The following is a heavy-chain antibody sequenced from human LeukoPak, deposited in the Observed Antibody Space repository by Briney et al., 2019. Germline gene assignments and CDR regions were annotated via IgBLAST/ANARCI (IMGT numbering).Heavy chain of an antibody. CDR3: AKNTYYYDSSGYYPTWYFDY. D-gene: IGHD3-22*01. CDR1: GFTFSSYA. CDR2: ISGSGGST. V-gene: IGHV3-23*01. Sequence: GGSLRLSCAASGFTFSSYAMSWVRQAPGEGVEWVSAISGSGGSTYYADSVKGRFTISRDNSKNTLYLQMNSLRAEDTAVYYCAKNTYYYDSSGYYPTWYFDYWGQGTLVTVSS. J-gene: IGHJ4*02.